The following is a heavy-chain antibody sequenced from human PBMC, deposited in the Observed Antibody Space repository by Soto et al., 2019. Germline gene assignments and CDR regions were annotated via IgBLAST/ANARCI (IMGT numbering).Heavy chain of an antibody. CDR1: GGTFSSYA. Sequence: QVQLVQSGAEVKKPGSSVKVSCKASGGTFSSYAISWGRLAPGQGLEWMGGIIPIFGTANYAQKFQGRVTITADESTSTAYMELSSLRSEDTAVYYCARSPRRAAAPEGFDPWGQGTLVTVSS. CDR3: ARSPRRAAAPEGFDP. V-gene: IGHV1-69*01. J-gene: IGHJ5*02. CDR2: IIPIFGTA. D-gene: IGHD2-2*01.